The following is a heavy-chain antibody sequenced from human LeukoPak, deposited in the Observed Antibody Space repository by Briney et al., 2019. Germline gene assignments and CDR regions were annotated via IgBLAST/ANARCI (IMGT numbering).Heavy chain of an antibody. D-gene: IGHD3-3*01. Sequence: QPGGSLRLSCAASGFTFSSYAMSWVRQAPGKGLEWVSAISGSGGSTYYADSVKGRFTISRDNSKNTLYLQMNSLRAEDTAVYYCAKAGLRFLEWQIDYWGQGTLVTVSS. J-gene: IGHJ4*02. CDR3: AKAGLRFLEWQIDY. CDR2: ISGSGGST. V-gene: IGHV3-23*01. CDR1: GFTFSSYA.